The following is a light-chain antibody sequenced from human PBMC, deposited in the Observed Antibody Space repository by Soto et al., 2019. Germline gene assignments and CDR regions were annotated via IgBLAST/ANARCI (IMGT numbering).Light chain of an antibody. CDR3: QQYNSYST. Sequence: DIQMTQSPSTLSASVGDRVTITCRASQSIGSYLAWYQQKPGKAPNLLIYNASSLESGVPSRFSGSGSGTEFTLTSSSLPPDDFATYYCQQYNSYSTFGQGTKVEIK. V-gene: IGKV1-5*03. CDR2: NAS. CDR1: QSIGSY. J-gene: IGKJ1*01.